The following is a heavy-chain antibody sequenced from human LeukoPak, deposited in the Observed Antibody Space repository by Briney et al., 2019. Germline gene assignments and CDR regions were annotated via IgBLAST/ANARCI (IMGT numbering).Heavy chain of an antibody. CDR2: IYYSGST. V-gene: IGHV4-39*07. CDR1: GGSISSSSYY. Sequence: SETLSLTCTVSGGSISSSSYYWGCIRQPPGKGLECIGSIYYSGSTYYNPSLKSRVTISVDTSKNQFSLKLSSVTAADTAVYYCARVYYEFWSGYRDDAFDIWGQGTMVTVSS. D-gene: IGHD3-3*01. CDR3: ARVYYEFWSGYRDDAFDI. J-gene: IGHJ3*02.